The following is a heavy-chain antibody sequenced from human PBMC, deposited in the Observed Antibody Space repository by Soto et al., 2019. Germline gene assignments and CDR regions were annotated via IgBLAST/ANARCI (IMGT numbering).Heavy chain of an antibody. CDR2: IIPIFGTA. Sequence: ASVKVSCKASGGTFSSYAISWVRQAPGQGLEWMGGIIPIFGTANYAQKFQGRVTITADESTSTAYMELSSLRSEDTAVYYCARDHPYYYDSSGYGYWGQGTLVTVSS. CDR3: ARDHPYYYDSSGYGY. J-gene: IGHJ4*02. D-gene: IGHD3-22*01. V-gene: IGHV1-69*13. CDR1: GGTFSSYA.